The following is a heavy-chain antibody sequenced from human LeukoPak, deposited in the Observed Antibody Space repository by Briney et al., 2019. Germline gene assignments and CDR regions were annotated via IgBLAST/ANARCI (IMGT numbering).Heavy chain of an antibody. J-gene: IGHJ5*02. Sequence: PSETLSLTCTVSGGSISSSSYYWGWIRQPPGKGLEWIGSIYYSGSTYYNPSLKSRVTISVDTSKNQFSLKLSSVTAADTAVYYCARSHYYGSGSYRYIGENWFDPWGQGTLVTVSS. D-gene: IGHD3-10*01. V-gene: IGHV4-39*07. CDR1: GGSISSSSYY. CDR2: IYYSGST. CDR3: ARSHYYGSGSYRYIGENWFDP.